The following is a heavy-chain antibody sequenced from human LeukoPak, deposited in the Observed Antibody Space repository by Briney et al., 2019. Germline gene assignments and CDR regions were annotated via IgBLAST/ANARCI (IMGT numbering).Heavy chain of an antibody. J-gene: IGHJ4*02. CDR3: ARGREDCSGGSCYSPFDY. V-gene: IGHV4-39*07. D-gene: IGHD2-15*01. Sequence: SETLSLTCTVSGGSIGTSSYYWGWIRQPPGKGLEWIGSIYYSGSTYYNPSLKSRVTISVDTSKNQFSLKLSSVTAADTAVYYCARGREDCSGGSCYSPFDYWGQGTLVTVSS. CDR1: GGSIGTSSYY. CDR2: IYYSGST.